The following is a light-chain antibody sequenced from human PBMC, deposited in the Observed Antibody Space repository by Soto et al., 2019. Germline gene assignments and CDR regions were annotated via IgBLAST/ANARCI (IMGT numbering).Light chain of an antibody. V-gene: IGKV3-15*01. CDR3: QQYAGSPRT. Sequence: EIVMTQSPATLSVSLGDRATLSCRASQSVSSYLAWYQQKPGQAPRLLIYGASTRATGIPARFSGSGSETDFTLTISSLQSEDFAIYYCQQYAGSPRTFGQGTKVEIK. J-gene: IGKJ1*01. CDR1: QSVSSY. CDR2: GAS.